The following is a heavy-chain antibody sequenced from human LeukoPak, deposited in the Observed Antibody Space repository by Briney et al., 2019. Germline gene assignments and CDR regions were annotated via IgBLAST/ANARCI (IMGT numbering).Heavy chain of an antibody. V-gene: IGHV1-69*13. Sequence: ASVKVSCSASGGTFSSYAISWVRQAPGQGLGWMGGIIPIFGTANYAQKFQGRVTITADESTSTAYMELSSLRSEDTAVYYCAREGGNYYDSSGYYYGGYWGQGTLVTVSS. CDR3: AREGGNYYDSSGYYYGGY. D-gene: IGHD3-22*01. CDR2: IIPIFGTA. CDR1: GGTFSSYA. J-gene: IGHJ4*02.